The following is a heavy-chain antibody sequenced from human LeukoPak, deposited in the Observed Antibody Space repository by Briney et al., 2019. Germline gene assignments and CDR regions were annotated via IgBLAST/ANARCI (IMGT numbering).Heavy chain of an antibody. V-gene: IGHV3-23*01. CDR1: GFTFRNYA. J-gene: IGHJ6*02. CDR2: IAASSGST. D-gene: IGHD1-1*01. Sequence: GGSLRLSCAASGFTFRNYAMNWVRQAPGKGLEWVSSIAASSGSTFYADSVKGRFTISRDNSKNTLYLQMDSLRAEDTAVYYCARDNDLRMDEVTDYYGLDVWGQGTTVTVSS. CDR3: ARDNDLRMDEVTDYYGLDV.